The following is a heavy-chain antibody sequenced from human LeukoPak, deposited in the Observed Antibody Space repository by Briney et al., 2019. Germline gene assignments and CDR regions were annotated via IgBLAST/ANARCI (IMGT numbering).Heavy chain of an antibody. CDR2: MNPNSGNT. Sequence: ASVKVSCKASGYTFTSYDINWVRQATGQGLEWMGWMNPNSGNTGYAQKFQGRVTMTRNTSISTAYMELSSLRSEDTAVYYCARRSTEMVYAMGDDGLRYYYYYYMDVWGKGTTVTVSS. J-gene: IGHJ6*03. CDR3: ARRSTEMVYAMGDDGLRYYYYYYMDV. D-gene: IGHD2-8*01. V-gene: IGHV1-8*01. CDR1: GYTFTSYD.